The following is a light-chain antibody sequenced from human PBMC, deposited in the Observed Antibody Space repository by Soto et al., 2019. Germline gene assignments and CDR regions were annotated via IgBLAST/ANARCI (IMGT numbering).Light chain of an antibody. CDR2: GAS. CDR1: QSVGNN. V-gene: IGKV3-20*01. CDR3: QQYGSSGT. J-gene: IGKJ1*01. Sequence: EIVMTQSPGTLSVSPGERVTLSCRASQSVGNNLAWHQQKPGQAPRLLIYGASTRATGFPARFSGSGSGTDFTLTISRLEPEDFAAYYCQQYGSSGTFGQGTKVDIK.